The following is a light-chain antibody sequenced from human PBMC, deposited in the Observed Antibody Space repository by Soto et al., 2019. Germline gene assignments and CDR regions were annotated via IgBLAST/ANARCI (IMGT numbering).Light chain of an antibody. J-gene: IGKJ2*01. Sequence: DIQMTQSPSTLSASVGDRVTITCRASQSISSWLAWYQQKQGKAPKVQIYKASSLESGVPSRFSGSGSATEFSLTIISLQSDDFATYYCQQYHSYPYTFGRGTKLEI. CDR1: QSISSW. CDR2: KAS. CDR3: QQYHSYPYT. V-gene: IGKV1-5*03.